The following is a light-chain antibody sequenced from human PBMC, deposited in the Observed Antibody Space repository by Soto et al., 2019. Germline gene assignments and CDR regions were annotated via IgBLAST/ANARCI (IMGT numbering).Light chain of an antibody. CDR2: KVS. J-gene: IGKJ2*01. Sequence: DVVMTQSPLSLPVTLGQPASISCRSSQSLVYSDGNTYLNWFQQRPGQSPRRLICKVSNRESGVADRFSGSGSGTDFTLKISRVDAADVGVYYCMQGTFGQGTKLEIK. CDR1: QSLVYSDGNTY. V-gene: IGKV2-30*01. CDR3: MQGT.